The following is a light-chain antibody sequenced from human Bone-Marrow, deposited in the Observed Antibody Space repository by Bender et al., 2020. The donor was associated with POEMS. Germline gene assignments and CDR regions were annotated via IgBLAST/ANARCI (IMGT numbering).Light chain of an antibody. Sequence: SYELTQPPSVSVSPGQAARITCSGDALPKKYAYWYQQKPGQAPVLVIYKDSERPSGIPERFSGSSSGTTVTLTISGDQAEEEADYYCQSADSSDTWVFGGGTKLTVL. J-gene: IGLJ3*02. V-gene: IGLV3-25*02. CDR3: QSADSSDTWV. CDR1: ALPKKY. CDR2: KDS.